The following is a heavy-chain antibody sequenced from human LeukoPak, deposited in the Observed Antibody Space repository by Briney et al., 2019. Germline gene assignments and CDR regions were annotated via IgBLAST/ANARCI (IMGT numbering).Heavy chain of an antibody. J-gene: IGHJ4*02. CDR2: ISTSGATT. CDR1: EVTFSSYA. Sequence: GGSLRLSCAGSEVTFSSYAMTWVRQAPGKGLEWVSAISTSGATTYYANSVRGRFTISRDNSKNTLCLQMSSLRAEDTAIYYWAKWSRGAGNHFDYWGQGTLVTVSS. V-gene: IGHV3-23*01. CDR3: AKWSRGAGNHFDY. D-gene: IGHD4-23*01.